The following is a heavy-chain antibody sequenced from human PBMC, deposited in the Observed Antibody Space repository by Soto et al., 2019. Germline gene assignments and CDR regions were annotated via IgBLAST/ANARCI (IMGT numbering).Heavy chain of an antibody. D-gene: IGHD5-12*01. Sequence: QVQLVQSEAAVRQPASSVKVTCKTSGGTFSSYAIIWVRQAPGQGLEWMGGIVPIVDTSTYAQKFQGRVTITADEYTSTVYMELSSLRSDDTAVYYCVRVVAIPGYPDNWGQG. CDR1: GGTFSSYA. CDR2: IVPIVDTS. CDR3: VRVVAIPGYPDN. J-gene: IGHJ4*02. V-gene: IGHV1-69*12.